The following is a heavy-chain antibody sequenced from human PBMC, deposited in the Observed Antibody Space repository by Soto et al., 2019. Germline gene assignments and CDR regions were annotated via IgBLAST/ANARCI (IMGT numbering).Heavy chain of an antibody. CDR3: AKSDTALSYGFDP. Sequence: GASVKVSCKASGGTFSSYAISWVRQAPGQGLEWMGGIIPIFGTANYAQKFQGRVTITADESTSTAYMELSSLRSEDTAVYYCAKSDTALSYGFDPWGQGTLVTVSS. J-gene: IGHJ5*02. CDR1: GGTFSSYA. D-gene: IGHD5-18*01. CDR2: IIPIFGTA. V-gene: IGHV1-69*13.